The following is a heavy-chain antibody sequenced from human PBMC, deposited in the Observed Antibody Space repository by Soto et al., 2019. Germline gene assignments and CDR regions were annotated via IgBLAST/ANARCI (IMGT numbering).Heavy chain of an antibody. Sequence: PGGSLRLSCAASGVIFNSYGMHWVRQAPGKGLEWVAVISYHGSDKYYTDSVKGRFTIARDNSKNTLYLQMNSLTIEDTAVFYCARSTSSTLNSYYGMDVWGQGTTVTVSS. CDR3: ARSTSSTLNSYYGMDV. J-gene: IGHJ6*02. CDR2: ISYHGSDK. CDR1: GVIFNSYG. D-gene: IGHD6-6*01. V-gene: IGHV3-30*03.